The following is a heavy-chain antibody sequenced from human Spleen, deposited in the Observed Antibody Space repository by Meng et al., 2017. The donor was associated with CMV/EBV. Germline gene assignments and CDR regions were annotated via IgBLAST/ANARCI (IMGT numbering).Heavy chain of an antibody. V-gene: IGHV3-7*03. J-gene: IGHJ6*02. CDR2: MNQDGSQK. CDR3: ARDLEVAPTLNCAMDV. Sequence: GESLKISCAASGFTFSSHWMTWVRQPPGQGLEWVANMNQDGSQKNYGDSVKGRFTMTRDTSNSTAYMELSRLRSDDTAVYYCARDLEVAPTLNCAMDVWGQGTTVTVSS. CDR1: GFTFSSHW. D-gene: IGHD5-24*01.